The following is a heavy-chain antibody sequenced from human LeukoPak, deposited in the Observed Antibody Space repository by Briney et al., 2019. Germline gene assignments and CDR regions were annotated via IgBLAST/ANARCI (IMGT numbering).Heavy chain of an antibody. D-gene: IGHD3-10*01. V-gene: IGHV3-23*01. Sequence: ETLSLTCTVSGGSISSGAYYWSWIRQHPGKGLEWVSAISGSGGSTYYADSVKGRFTISRDNSKNTLYLQMNSLRAEDTAVYYCAKDKSYYYDSGSYGLDYWGQGTLVTVSS. J-gene: IGHJ4*02. CDR1: GGSISSGAYY. CDR3: AKDKSYYYDSGSYGLDY. CDR2: ISGSGGST.